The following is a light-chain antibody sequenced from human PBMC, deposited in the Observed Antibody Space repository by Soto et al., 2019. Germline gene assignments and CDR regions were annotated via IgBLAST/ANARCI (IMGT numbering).Light chain of an antibody. V-gene: IGLV6-57*02. J-gene: IGLJ3*02. CDR3: HSYDSNTQV. Sequence: NFMLTQPHSXXXXPXXTXXXXXXXSXGSXAXXXVXWXXXRPGSAPTXVXYGNDARPAGVPXRXSGSIDSSAKTASLTISXXQTEDEADYYCHSYDSNTQVFGGGTKVTVL. CDR1: XGSXAXXX. CDR2: GND.